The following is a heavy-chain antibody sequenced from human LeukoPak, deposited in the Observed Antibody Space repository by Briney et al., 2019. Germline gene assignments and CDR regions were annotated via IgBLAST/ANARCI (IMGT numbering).Heavy chain of an antibody. D-gene: IGHD3-10*01. J-gene: IGHJ4*02. CDR2: INHSGST. CDR3: ARGLYGSGSYGY. Sequence: PSETLSLTCAVYGGSFTGYYWNWIRQPPGKGLEWIGEINHSGSTNYDPSLKGRVTISVDTSKNQFSLKLSSVTAADTAVYYCARGLYGSGSYGYWGQGTLVTVSS. CDR1: GGSFTGYY. V-gene: IGHV4-34*01.